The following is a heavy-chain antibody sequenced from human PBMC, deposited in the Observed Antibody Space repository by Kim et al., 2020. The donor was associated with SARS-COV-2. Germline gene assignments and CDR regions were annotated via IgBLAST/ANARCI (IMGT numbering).Heavy chain of an antibody. J-gene: IGHJ6*03. CDR1: GGSISRDY. V-gene: IGHV4-59*01. CDR2: IHYSGST. Sequence: SETLSLTCSVSGGSISRDYWSWIRQPPGKGLEWIGYIHYSGSTTYNPSLESRDAISIATSKNQFSLNLRSVTAADTALYYCARVRGGLKHYLDFWGKGTAVTISS. CDR3: ARVRGGLKHYLDF. D-gene: IGHD3-10*01.